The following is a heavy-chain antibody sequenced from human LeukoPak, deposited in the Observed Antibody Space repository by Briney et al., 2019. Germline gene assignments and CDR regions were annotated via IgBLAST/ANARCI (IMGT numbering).Heavy chain of an antibody. D-gene: IGHD3-22*01. Sequence: PGGSLRLSCAASGFTFSSYWMHWVRQVPGKGLVWVSHINSDGSSTTYADSVKGRFAISRDNAKNTLYLHMNSLRAEDTAVYYCARDRYYAFDYWGQGSLVTVSS. V-gene: IGHV3-74*01. CDR3: ARDRYYAFDY. CDR2: INSDGSST. J-gene: IGHJ4*02. CDR1: GFTFSSYW.